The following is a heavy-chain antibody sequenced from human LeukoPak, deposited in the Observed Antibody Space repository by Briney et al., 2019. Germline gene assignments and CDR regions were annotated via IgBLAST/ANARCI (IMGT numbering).Heavy chain of an antibody. V-gene: IGHV4-34*01. D-gene: IGHD3-16*01. Sequence: SETLSFTCAVYGGSFSGYYWSWIRQPPGKGLEWIGEINHSGSTNYNPSLKSRVTISVDTSKNQFSLKLSSVTAADTAVYYCARGLFPLIGYDYLRDTPFDYWGQGTLVTVFS. CDR1: GGSFSGYY. J-gene: IGHJ4*02. CDR2: INHSGST. CDR3: ARGLFPLIGYDYLRDTPFDY.